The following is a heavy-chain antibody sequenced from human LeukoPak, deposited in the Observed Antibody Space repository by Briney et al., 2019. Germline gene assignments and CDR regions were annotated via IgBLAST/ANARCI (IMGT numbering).Heavy chain of an antibody. CDR3: ARHLGSAISPVGYCDY. CDR2: IYPGDSDT. J-gene: IGHJ4*02. V-gene: IGHV5-51*01. CDR1: GYSFTSYW. Sequence: GESLKISCKGSGYSFTSYWIGWVRQMPGKGLEWMGIIYPGDSDTRYSPSFQGQVTIPADKSISTAYLQWSSLKASDTAMYYCARHLGSAISPVGYCDYWGQGTLVTVSS. D-gene: IGHD7-27*01.